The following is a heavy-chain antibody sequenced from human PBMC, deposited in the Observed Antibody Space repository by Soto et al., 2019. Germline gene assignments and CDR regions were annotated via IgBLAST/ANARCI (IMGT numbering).Heavy chain of an antibody. V-gene: IGHV4-39*01. CDR2: IYYSGST. CDR1: GGSISSSSYY. Sequence: SETLSLTCTVSGGSISSSSYYWGWIRQPPGKGLEWIGSIYYSGSTYYNPSLKSRVTISVDTSKNQFSLKLSSVTAADTAVYYCARNNRSSGWYMDYWGQGTLVTVSS. D-gene: IGHD6-19*01. CDR3: ARNNRSSGWYMDY. J-gene: IGHJ4*02.